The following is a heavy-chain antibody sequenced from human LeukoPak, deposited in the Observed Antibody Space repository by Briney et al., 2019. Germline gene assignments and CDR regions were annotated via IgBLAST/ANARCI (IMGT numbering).Heavy chain of an antibody. CDR1: GFTLNNYW. CDR3: ARGDFSDYGDYVDAFDI. CDR2: IKQDGSAK. J-gene: IGHJ3*02. V-gene: IGHV3-7*01. Sequence: HSGGSLRLSCAASGFTLNNYWMSWVRQVPGKGLQWVANIKQDGSAKFYVDSVKGRFTISRDNTKNSLYLRMNSLRVEDTAVYYCARGDFSDYGDYVDAFDIWGQGTMVTVSS. D-gene: IGHD4-17*01.